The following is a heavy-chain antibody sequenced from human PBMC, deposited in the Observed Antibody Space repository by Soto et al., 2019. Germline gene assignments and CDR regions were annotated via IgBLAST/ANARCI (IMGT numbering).Heavy chain of an antibody. CDR1: GFTFSSYA. Sequence: QVQLVESGGGVVQPGRSLRLSCAASGFTFSSYAMHWVRQAPGKGLEWVAVISYDGSNKYYADSVKGRFTISRDNSKNTLYLQMNSLRAEDTAVYYCARSTMVRGVISGFDYWGQGTLVTVSS. V-gene: IGHV3-30-3*01. CDR2: ISYDGSNK. CDR3: ARSTMVRGVISGFDY. J-gene: IGHJ4*02. D-gene: IGHD3-10*01.